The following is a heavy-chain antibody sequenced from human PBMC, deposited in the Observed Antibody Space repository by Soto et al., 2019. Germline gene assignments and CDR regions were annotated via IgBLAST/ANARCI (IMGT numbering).Heavy chain of an antibody. Sequence: ASVKVSCKASGYTFTNYGISWVRQAPGQGLEWMGWISVYNGNTNYAQKLQGRVTMTTDTSTSTAYMEVRSLRSDDTAVYYCARDLDWRRYHELSYWGQGTLVTVSS. J-gene: IGHJ4*02. D-gene: IGHD2-2*01. CDR3: ARDLDWRRYHELSY. CDR1: GYTFTNYG. V-gene: IGHV1-18*04. CDR2: ISVYNGNT.